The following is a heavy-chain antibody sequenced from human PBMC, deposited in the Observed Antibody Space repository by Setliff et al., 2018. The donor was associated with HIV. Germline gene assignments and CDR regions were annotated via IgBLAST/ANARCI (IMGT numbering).Heavy chain of an antibody. V-gene: IGHV3-9*01. CDR1: GFTFDRFW. J-gene: IGHJ6*02. Sequence: PGGSLSLSCAGSGFTFDRFWMHWVRQAPGQGLEWVSGFIWNSGSIVYASSVKGRFTFSSDNAKNSLYLQVNSLRAEDTALYYCARERHSSSWSRGGMDVWGQGTTVTVSS. D-gene: IGHD6-13*01. CDR3: ARERHSSSWSRGGMDV. CDR2: FIWNSGSI.